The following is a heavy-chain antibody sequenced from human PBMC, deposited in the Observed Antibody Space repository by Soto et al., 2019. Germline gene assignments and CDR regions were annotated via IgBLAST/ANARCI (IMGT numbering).Heavy chain of an antibody. J-gene: IGHJ4*02. CDR3: ATRSPAFEY. Sequence: VKTATNTSAYTCTHLGLSGVRQAPGQGLEWMGWVTTDKGKTTYAQKFQGRVTMTTDTSTSTAYMELRSLRSDDTAVYYCATRSPAFEYWGQGTLVTVSS. V-gene: IGHV1-18*01. CDR2: VTTDKGKT. CDR1: AYTCTHLG.